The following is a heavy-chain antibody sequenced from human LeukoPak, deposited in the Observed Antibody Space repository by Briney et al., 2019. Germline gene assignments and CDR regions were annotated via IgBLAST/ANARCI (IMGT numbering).Heavy chain of an antibody. D-gene: IGHD3-22*01. CDR1: GDSVSSNSAA. Sequence: SQTLSLTCAISGDSVSSNSAAWNWIRQSPSRGLEWLGRTYYRSKWYNDYAVSVKSRITINPDTSKNQFSLQLNSVTPEDTAVYYRARERSGLYYYDSSGYYYDYWGQGTLVTVSS. CDR2: TYYRSKWYN. V-gene: IGHV6-1*01. CDR3: ARERSGLYYYDSSGYYYDY. J-gene: IGHJ4*02.